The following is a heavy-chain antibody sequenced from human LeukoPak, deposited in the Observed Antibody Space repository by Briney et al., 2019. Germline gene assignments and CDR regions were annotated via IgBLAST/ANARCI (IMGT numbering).Heavy chain of an antibody. CDR3: ARGTYYGSGSYSFDY. CDR1: GGSISSYY. CDR2: IYYSGST. D-gene: IGHD3-10*01. Sequence: PSETLSLTCTVSGGSISSYYWNWIRQPPGKGLEWIGHIYYSGSTSYNPSLKSRVTISVDTSKNQFSLKLSSVTSADTAVYYCARGTYYGSGSYSFDYWGQGTLVTVSS. V-gene: IGHV4-59*08. J-gene: IGHJ4*02.